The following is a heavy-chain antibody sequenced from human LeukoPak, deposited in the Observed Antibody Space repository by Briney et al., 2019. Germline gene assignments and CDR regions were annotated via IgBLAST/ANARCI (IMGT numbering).Heavy chain of an antibody. V-gene: IGHV3-33*01. CDR2: IWYDGSKE. D-gene: IGHD6-19*01. Sequence: PGGSLRLSCAASGFILSSYGMHWIRQSPDKGLEWVAVIWYDGSKEYYADSVKGRFTISKDNSKNTLYLQMNSLRAEDTAVYYCVRDGGSGLDYWGQGTLVTVSS. CDR1: GFILSSYG. J-gene: IGHJ4*02. CDR3: VRDGGSGLDY.